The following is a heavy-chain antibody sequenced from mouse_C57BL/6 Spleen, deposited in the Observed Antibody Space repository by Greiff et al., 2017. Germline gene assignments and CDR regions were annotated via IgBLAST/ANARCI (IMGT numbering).Heavy chain of an antibody. CDR1: GFTFSSYA. CDR3: TRSANFVCDFDV. V-gene: IGHV5-9-1*02. Sequence: EVQLVESGAGLVKPGGSLKISCAASGFTFSSYAMSWVRQTPEKRLEWVAYISRGGDYIYYAETVKGRFTISTDNARNTLYLQMSSLKSEDTAMYYCTRSANFVCDFDVWGTGTTVTVSS. D-gene: IGHD4-1*01. J-gene: IGHJ1*03. CDR2: ISRGGDYI.